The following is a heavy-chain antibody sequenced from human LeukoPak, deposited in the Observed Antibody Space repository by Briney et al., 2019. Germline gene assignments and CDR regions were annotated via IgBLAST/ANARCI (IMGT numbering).Heavy chain of an antibody. V-gene: IGHV3-23*01. Sequence: GGSLRLSCAASGFTLSNHPMYWVRQAPGKGLEWVSSLSDTGDSTHYADSVRGRFTISRDSARSALYLQMNSLRAEDTAVYYCAKGDCSSGSCYFDYWGQGSQVTVSS. CDR1: GFTLSNHP. CDR2: LSDTGDST. J-gene: IGHJ4*02. CDR3: AKGDCSSGSCYFDY. D-gene: IGHD2-15*01.